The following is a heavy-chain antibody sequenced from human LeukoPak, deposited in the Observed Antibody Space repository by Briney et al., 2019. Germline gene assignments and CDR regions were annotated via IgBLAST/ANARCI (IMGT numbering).Heavy chain of an antibody. CDR3: AREGGSGWYSGWFDP. CDR1: GFTFSSYG. Sequence: QPGGSLRLSCAASGFTFSSYGMHWVRQAPGKGLEWVAVISYDGSNKYYADSVKGRFTISRDNSKNTLYLQMNSLRAEDTAVYYCAREGGSGWYSGWFDPWGQGTLVTVSS. J-gene: IGHJ5*02. CDR2: ISYDGSNK. V-gene: IGHV3-30*03. D-gene: IGHD6-19*01.